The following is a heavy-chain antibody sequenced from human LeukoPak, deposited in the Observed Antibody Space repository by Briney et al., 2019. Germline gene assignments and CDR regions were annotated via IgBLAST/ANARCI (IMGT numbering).Heavy chain of an antibody. CDR3: ARDPYYYDSSGYYG. V-gene: IGHV3-66*01. Sequence: ETLSLTCAVYGGSFSGYYWSWVRQAPGKGLEWVSVIYSGGSTYYADSVKGRFTISRDNSKNTLYLQMNSLRAEDTAVYYCARDPYYYDSSGYYGWGQGTLVTVSS. CDR1: GGSFSGYY. D-gene: IGHD3-22*01. CDR2: IYSGGST. J-gene: IGHJ4*02.